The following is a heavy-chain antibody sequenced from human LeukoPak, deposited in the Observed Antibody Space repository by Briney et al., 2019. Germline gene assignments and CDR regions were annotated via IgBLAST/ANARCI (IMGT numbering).Heavy chain of an antibody. J-gene: IGHJ4*02. V-gene: IGHV1-46*01. CDR2: INPSGGST. Sequence: ASVKVSCKASGYTFTSYYMHWVRQAPGQGLEWMGIINPSGGSTSYAQKFQGRVTMTRDTSTSTVYMELSSLRSEDTAVYYCVRTGPYNWNYYYFDYWGQGTLVTVSS. CDR3: VRTGPYNWNYYYFDY. D-gene: IGHD1-7*01. CDR1: GYTFTSYY.